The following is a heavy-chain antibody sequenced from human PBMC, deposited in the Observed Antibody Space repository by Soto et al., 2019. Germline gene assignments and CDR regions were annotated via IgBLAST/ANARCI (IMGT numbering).Heavy chain of an antibody. J-gene: IGHJ4*02. CDR2: IYYSGST. CDR1: GGSVSSGSYY. V-gene: IGHV4-61*01. Sequence: SETLSLTCTVSGGSVSSGSYYWSWIRQPPGKGLEWIGYIYYSGSTNYNPSLKSRVTISVDTSKNQFSLKLSSVTAADTAIYYCAREFYYDSSGIGFDSWGQGTLVTVSS. CDR3: AREFYYDSSGIGFDS. D-gene: IGHD3-22*01.